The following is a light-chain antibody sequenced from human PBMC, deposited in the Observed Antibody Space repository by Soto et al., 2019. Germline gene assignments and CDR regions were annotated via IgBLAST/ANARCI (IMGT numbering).Light chain of an antibody. CDR3: QQYNNPGSGT. CDR1: QSVSSN. J-gene: IGKJ1*01. V-gene: IGKV3-15*01. Sequence: EIVMTQSPATLSVSPGERATLSCRASQSVSSNLAWYQQKPGQAPRLLIYGASTRATGIPARFSGSGSGTEFTLTISSLQSEDFAVYYCQQYNNPGSGTFGQGTKVEIK. CDR2: GAS.